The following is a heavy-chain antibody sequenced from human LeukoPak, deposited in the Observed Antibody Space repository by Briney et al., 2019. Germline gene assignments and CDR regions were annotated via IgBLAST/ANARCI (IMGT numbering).Heavy chain of an antibody. V-gene: IGHV1-58*02. CDR2: IVVGTGKK. D-gene: IGHD5-18*01. CDR3: AAGVGYTYGLSLGATALISDI. Sequence: GASVKVSCKASGFTFSGCAMQWLRQARGQRLEWIGWIVVGTGKKDYAQRFQERVTITTDMTTSTAYMELGSLRSEDTAVYYCAAGVGYTYGLSLGATALISDIWGQGTKVTVSA. CDR1: GFTFSGCA. J-gene: IGHJ3*02.